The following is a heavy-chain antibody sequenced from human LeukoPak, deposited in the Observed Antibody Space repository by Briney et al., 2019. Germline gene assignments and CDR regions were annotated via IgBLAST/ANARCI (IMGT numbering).Heavy chain of an antibody. D-gene: IGHD3-22*01. CDR1: GYTLTELS. J-gene: IGHJ4*02. CDR2: FDPEDGET. CDR3: ATAYTYYYDSSGKAADYFDY. Sequence: ASVKVSCKVSGYTLTELSMHWVRQAPGKGLEWMGGFDPEDGETIYAQKFQGRVIMTEDTSTDTAYMELSSLRSEDTAVYYCATAYTYYYDSSGKAADYFDYWGQGTLVTVSS. V-gene: IGHV1-24*01.